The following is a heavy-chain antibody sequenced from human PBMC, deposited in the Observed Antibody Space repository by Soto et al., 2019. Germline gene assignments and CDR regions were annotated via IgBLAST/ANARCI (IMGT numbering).Heavy chain of an antibody. CDR2: IHYSGST. D-gene: IGHD2-15*01. Sequence: SETLSLTCTVSGCSISNYYWSWIRQPPGKGLEWIGYIHYSGSTNYSPSLKSRVTISVDTSKNQFSLKLSSVTAADTAVYYCARAYRSGDTCSPYNWYDPWGQGTLVTVSS. V-gene: IGHV4-59*01. CDR3: ARAYRSGDTCSPYNWYDP. J-gene: IGHJ5*02. CDR1: GCSISNYY.